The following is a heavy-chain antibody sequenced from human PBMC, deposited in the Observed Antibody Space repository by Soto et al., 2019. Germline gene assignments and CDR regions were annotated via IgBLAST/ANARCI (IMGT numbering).Heavy chain of an antibody. D-gene: IGHD3-16*01. V-gene: IGHV1-18*01. Sequence: QVQLVQSGAEVKKPGASVKVSCKASGYTFTSYGISWVRQAPGQGLEWMGWISAYNGNTNYAQKLQGRVTMTTDTSTSTGYMELRSLRSEDTAVYYCARDGALGENYYCYGMDVWGQGTTVTVSS. CDR2: ISAYNGNT. CDR3: ARDGALGENYYCYGMDV. CDR1: GYTFTSYG. J-gene: IGHJ6*02.